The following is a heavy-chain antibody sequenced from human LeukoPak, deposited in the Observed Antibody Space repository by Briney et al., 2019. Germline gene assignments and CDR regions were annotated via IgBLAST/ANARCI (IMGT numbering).Heavy chain of an antibody. CDR2: IYTSGST. J-gene: IGHJ3*02. V-gene: IGHV4-4*07. Sequence: SETLSLTCTVSGGSISSYYWSWIRQPAGKGLEWIGRIYTSGSTNYNPSLKSRVTMSVDTSKNQFSLKLSSVTAADTAVYYCARTYCGGDCYDGPYAFDIWGQGTMVTVSS. CDR1: GGSISSYY. CDR3: ARTYCGGDCYDGPYAFDI. D-gene: IGHD2-21*02.